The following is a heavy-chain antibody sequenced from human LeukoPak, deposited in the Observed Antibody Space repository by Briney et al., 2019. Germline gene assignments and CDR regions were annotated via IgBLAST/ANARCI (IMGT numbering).Heavy chain of an antibody. Sequence: GGSLRLSCAASGFTFDDYAMHWVRHAPGKGLEWVSGISWNSGSIGYADSVKGRFTISRDNAKNSLYLQMNSLRAEDMALYYCAKAAYGSYYYYMDVWGKGTTVTVSS. CDR1: GFTFDDYA. CDR2: ISWNSGSI. V-gene: IGHV3-9*03. CDR3: AKAAYGSYYYYMDV. D-gene: IGHD3-10*01. J-gene: IGHJ6*03.